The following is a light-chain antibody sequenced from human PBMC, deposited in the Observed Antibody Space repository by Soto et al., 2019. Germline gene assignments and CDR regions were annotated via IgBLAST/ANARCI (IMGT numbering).Light chain of an antibody. CDR3: QQYGTAAGA. J-gene: IGKJ1*01. Sequence: ALTQTPGTLSLSPGDRATLSCSASQTVSSNFLAWYQQRPAQAPRLHIHGASTRAPGITDRFSGGVSGTDFTLIISGVEPEDFAVYYCQQYGTAAGAFGQGTKVDI. CDR2: GAS. CDR1: QTVSSNF. V-gene: IGKV3-20*01.